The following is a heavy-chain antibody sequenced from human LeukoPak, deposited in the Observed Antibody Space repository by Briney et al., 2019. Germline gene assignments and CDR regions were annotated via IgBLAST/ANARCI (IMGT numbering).Heavy chain of an antibody. J-gene: IGHJ5*02. Sequence: GGSLRLSCAASGFTFSSYSMNWVRQAPGKGLEGVSYISSSSSTIYYADSVKGRFTISRDNAKNSLYLQMNSLRAEDTAVYYCARVLAPLWFGELGVDPWGQGTLVTVSS. V-gene: IGHV3-48*01. CDR1: GFTFSSYS. CDR3: ARVLAPLWFGELGVDP. D-gene: IGHD3-10*01. CDR2: ISSSSSTI.